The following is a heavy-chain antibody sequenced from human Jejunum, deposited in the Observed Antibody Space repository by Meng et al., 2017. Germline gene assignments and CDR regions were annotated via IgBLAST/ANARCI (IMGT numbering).Heavy chain of an antibody. J-gene: IGHJ4*02. CDR3: ARGGRDDYNVPHY. D-gene: IGHD5-24*01. CDR2: INPDNGVT. Sequence: VQRGQSGAEVKKPGASVKVFFKTSGDTLIGYYMHWVRQAPGQGLEWMGRINPDNGVTNSAQRFQGRVTMTRDTSITTAYMELNRLTSGDTAFYYCARGGRDDYNVPHYWGQGTLVTVSS. CDR1: GDTLIGYY. V-gene: IGHV1-2*06.